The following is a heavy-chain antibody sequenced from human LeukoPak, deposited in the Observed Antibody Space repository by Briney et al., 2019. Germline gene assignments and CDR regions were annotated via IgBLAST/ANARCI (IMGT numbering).Heavy chain of an antibody. J-gene: IGHJ4*02. CDR2: IYYSGST. D-gene: IGHD1-26*01. V-gene: IGHV4-39*01. CDR3: ARLTVGATGPYYFDY. Sequence: SETLSLTCAAYGGSFSGYYWGWIRQPPGKGLEWIGSIYYSGSTYYNPSLKSRVTISVDTSKNQFSLKLSSVTAADTAVYYCARLTVGATGPYYFDYWGQGTLVTVSS. CDR1: GGSFSGYY.